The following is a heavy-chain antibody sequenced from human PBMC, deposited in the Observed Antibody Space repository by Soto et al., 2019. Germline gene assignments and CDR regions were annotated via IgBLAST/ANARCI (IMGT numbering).Heavy chain of an antibody. CDR2: IHPSDSNT. Sequence: ESLKISCTGSGYSFTSYWIGWVRQMPGKGLEWMGIIHPSDSNTKYSPSFQGQVTISADKSTSTAYLQWRSLKASDTAMYYCARSQYSSSSIDYWGQGTLVTVSS. V-gene: IGHV5-51*01. CDR1: GYSFTSYW. CDR3: ARSQYSSSSIDY. J-gene: IGHJ4*02. D-gene: IGHD6-6*01.